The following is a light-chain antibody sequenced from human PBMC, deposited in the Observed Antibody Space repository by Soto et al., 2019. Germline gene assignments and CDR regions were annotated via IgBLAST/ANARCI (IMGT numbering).Light chain of an antibody. J-gene: IGKJ1*01. CDR3: QQYNRWPRGT. CDR1: QSVSSN. V-gene: IGKV3-15*01. Sequence: EIVMTQSPATLSVSPGERATLSCRASQSVSSNLAWYQQKPGQAPRLLIYGASTRATGIPARFSGSGSGTEFTLTIGSLQSEDFAVYYCQQYNRWPRGTFGQGTKVEIK. CDR2: GAS.